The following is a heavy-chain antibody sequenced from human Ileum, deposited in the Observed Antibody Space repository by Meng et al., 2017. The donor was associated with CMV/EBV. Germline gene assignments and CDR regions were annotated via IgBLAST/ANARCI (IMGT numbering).Heavy chain of an antibody. J-gene: IGHJ4*02. V-gene: IGHV1-2*02. CDR3: AKSLAAADPTDY. D-gene: IGHD6-13*01. CDR1: GYTFTNYY. Sequence: ASVKVSCKASGYTFTNYYIHWVRQAHGQGLQWLGWLNPNNGGTRYTPRLQGRVTMTRDTSINTAYMDLYRLQSDDTSVYYCAKSLAAADPTDYWGQGTLVTVSS. CDR2: LNPNNGGT.